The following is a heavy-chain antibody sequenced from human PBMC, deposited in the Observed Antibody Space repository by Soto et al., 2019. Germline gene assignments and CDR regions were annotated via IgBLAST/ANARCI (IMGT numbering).Heavy chain of an antibody. V-gene: IGHV3-33*01. CDR2: IWYDGSNK. Sequence: QVQLVESGGGVVQPGRSLRLSCAASGFTFSSYGMHWVRQAPGKGLEWVAVIWYDGSNKYYADSVKGRFTISRDNSKNTLYLQMNRLRAEDTAVYYCARDYLDYDFWSGGGSPWSMDVWGQGTTVTVSS. CDR3: ARDYLDYDFWSGGGSPWSMDV. J-gene: IGHJ6*02. CDR1: GFTFSSYG. D-gene: IGHD3-3*01.